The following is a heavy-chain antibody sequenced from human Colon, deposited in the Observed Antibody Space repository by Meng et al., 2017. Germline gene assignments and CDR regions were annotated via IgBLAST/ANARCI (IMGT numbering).Heavy chain of an antibody. J-gene: IGHJ4*02. CDR2: IYQSGST. D-gene: IGHD4-23*01. V-gene: IGHV4-4*02. CDR1: GGSISSNNW. Sequence: HELLQDSGPGLVTPSGTLSLTCTVSGGSISSNNWLSWVRQSPGRGLEWIGEIYQSGSTHYSPSLKSRVTISLDKSKNQFSLKVSYMTAADTAVYFCARVPTTVDPFESWGQGTLVTVSS. CDR3: ARVPTTVDPFES.